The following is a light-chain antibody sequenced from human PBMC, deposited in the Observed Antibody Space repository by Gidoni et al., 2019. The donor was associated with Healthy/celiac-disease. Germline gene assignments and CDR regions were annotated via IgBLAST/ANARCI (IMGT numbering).Light chain of an antibody. CDR2: GAS. Sequence: EIEMTQSPATLSVSPGERATISCRASQSVSSNLAWYQQKPRHAPSLLIYGASTRATGIPPSFIGSGSATGFTLTISSLPSADFAVYYCQQYHNCPPITFXQXTRLEIK. CDR3: QQYHNCPPIT. V-gene: IGKV3-15*01. CDR1: QSVSSN. J-gene: IGKJ5*01.